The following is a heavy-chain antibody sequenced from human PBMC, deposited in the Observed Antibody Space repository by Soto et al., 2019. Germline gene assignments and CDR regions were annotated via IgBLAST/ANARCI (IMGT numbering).Heavy chain of an antibody. J-gene: IGHJ4*02. Sequence: VGSLRLSCAASGFTFRDYAMSWVRQARGRGLEWVSGVSNSGSSTYYADSVKGRFTISRDNSKNTLYLQMNSLRAEDTAVYYCAKHSRETTTCCGEDWGQGTRVTVSS. CDR3: AKHSRETTTCCGED. CDR2: VSNSGSST. CDR1: GFTFRDYA. V-gene: IGHV3-23*01. D-gene: IGHD2-2*01.